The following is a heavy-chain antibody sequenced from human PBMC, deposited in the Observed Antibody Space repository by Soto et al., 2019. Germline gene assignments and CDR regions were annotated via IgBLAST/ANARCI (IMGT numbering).Heavy chain of an antibody. V-gene: IGHV4-31*02. D-gene: IGHD2-8*02. Sequence: QVQLEQSGPGLVKPAQTLSLTCKISGGSITSVHHYWSWIRQSPGEGLEWIGYIFDSGTTHYNPSLKGRVTISGDASQSQFSLTIHSVTAVDTAVYYCAREVSGTGAFDYWGQGTLVTVSS. CDR2: IFDSGTT. CDR3: AREVSGTGAFDY. CDR1: GGSITSVHHY. J-gene: IGHJ4*02.